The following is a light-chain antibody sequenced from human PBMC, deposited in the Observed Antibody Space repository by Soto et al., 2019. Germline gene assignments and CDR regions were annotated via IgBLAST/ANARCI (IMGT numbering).Light chain of an antibody. J-gene: IGLJ3*02. V-gene: IGLV2-14*01. Sequence: QSALTQPASVSGSPGQSITISCTGTSSDVGTYNYVSWYQHRPGKAPKLMIYDVSYRPSGVSNRFSGSKFANTASLTISGLQAEDEADYYCSSYTTSNTQVFGGGTKVTVL. CDR2: DVS. CDR1: SSDVGTYNY. CDR3: SSYTTSNTQV.